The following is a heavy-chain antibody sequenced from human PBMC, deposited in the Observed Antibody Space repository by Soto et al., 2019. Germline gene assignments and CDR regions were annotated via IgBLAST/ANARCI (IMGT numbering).Heavy chain of an antibody. Sequence: QLVQSGTEVKKPGASVEVSCKASGYTFSSHGISWVRQAPGQGLEWMGWISASNGNTNYARKFQGRVTMTTDISTSTAYMELRRLRSDDTAMYYGARDRDYYDCGGTWGQGTLVTVSS. CDR2: ISASNGNT. CDR3: ARDRDYYDCGGT. D-gene: IGHD3-22*01. V-gene: IGHV1-18*04. J-gene: IGHJ5*02. CDR1: GYTFSSHG.